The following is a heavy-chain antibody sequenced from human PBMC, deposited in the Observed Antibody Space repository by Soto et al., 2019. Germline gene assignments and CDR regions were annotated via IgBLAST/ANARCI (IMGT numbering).Heavy chain of an antibody. CDR1: GGSISSGGYY. V-gene: IGHV4-31*03. J-gene: IGHJ5*02. CDR3: ARGLVGEENNWFDP. Sequence: PSETLSLTCTVSGGSISSGGYYWSWIRQHPGKGLEWIGYIYYSGSTYYNPSLKSRVTISVDTSKNQFSLKLSSVTAADTAVYYCARGLVGEENNWFDPWGQGTLVTVSS. CDR2: IYYSGST. D-gene: IGHD3-10*01.